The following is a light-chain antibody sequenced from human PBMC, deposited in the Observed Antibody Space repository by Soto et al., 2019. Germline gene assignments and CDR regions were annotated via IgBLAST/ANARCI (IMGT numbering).Light chain of an antibody. J-gene: IGKJ2*01. CDR2: GAS. CDR1: QRISSSY. V-gene: IGKV3-20*01. CDR3: QHYGSSPPYT. Sequence: EIVLTQSPGTLSLSPGERATLSCTTSQRISSSYLAWYQQKPGQAPRFLIYGASGRATDIPDRFSGSGSGTDFTLTISRLEPEDFAVYYCQHYGSSPPYTVCLGTKLEIK.